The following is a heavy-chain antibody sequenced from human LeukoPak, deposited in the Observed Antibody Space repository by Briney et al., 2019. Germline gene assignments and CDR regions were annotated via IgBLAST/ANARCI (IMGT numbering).Heavy chain of an antibody. CDR3: AKCSGGSCYAEYFQH. CDR1: GFTFSSYA. D-gene: IGHD2-15*01. Sequence: PGGSLRLSCAASGFTFSSYAMSWVRQAPGKGLEWVSAISGSGGSTYYADSVKGRFTISRDNSKNTLYLQMNSLRAEDTAVYCCAKCSGGSCYAEYFQHWGQGTLVTVSS. V-gene: IGHV3-23*01. CDR2: ISGSGGST. J-gene: IGHJ1*01.